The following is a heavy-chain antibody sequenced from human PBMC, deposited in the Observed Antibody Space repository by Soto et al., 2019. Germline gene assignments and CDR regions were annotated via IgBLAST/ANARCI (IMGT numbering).Heavy chain of an antibody. CDR3: ARREAYSRGGYYGMDV. CDR1: GGTFSSYA. V-gene: IGHV1-69*12. Sequence: QVQLVQSGAEVKKPGSSVKVSCKASGGTFSSYAISWVRQAPGQGLEWMGGIIPIFGTANYAQKFQGRVTNTAAESTSTADMELSSLRSEDTAVYYCARREAYSRGGYYGMDVWGQGTTVTVSS. CDR2: IIPIFGTA. D-gene: IGHD6-13*01. J-gene: IGHJ6*02.